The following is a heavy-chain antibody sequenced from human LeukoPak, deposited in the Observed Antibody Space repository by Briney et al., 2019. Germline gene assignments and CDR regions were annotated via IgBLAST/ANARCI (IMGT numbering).Heavy chain of an antibody. Sequence: PSETLSLTCTVSGGSISSSSYYWGWIRQPPGKGLEWIGSIYYSGSTYYNPSLKSRVTISVDTSKNQFSLKLSSVTAADTAVYYCARREYCSSTSCYRGFDYWGQGTLVTVSS. V-gene: IGHV4-39*01. CDR3: ARREYCSSTSCYRGFDY. CDR1: GGSISSSSYY. D-gene: IGHD2-2*02. J-gene: IGHJ4*02. CDR2: IYYSGST.